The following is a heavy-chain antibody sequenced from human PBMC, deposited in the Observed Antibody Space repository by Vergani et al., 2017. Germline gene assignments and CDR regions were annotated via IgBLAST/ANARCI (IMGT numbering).Heavy chain of an antibody. CDR3: EREIVVVPAAIHDWYFDL. D-gene: IGHD2-2*01. Sequence: QVQLVQSGAEVKKPGASVKVSCKASGYTFTGYYMHWVRQAPGQGLEWMGWINPNSGGTNYAQKFQGWVTMTRDTSISTAYMELSRLRSDDTAVYYCEREIVVVPAAIHDWYFDLWGRGTLVTVSS. V-gene: IGHV1-2*04. CDR1: GYTFTGYY. J-gene: IGHJ2*01. CDR2: INPNSGGT.